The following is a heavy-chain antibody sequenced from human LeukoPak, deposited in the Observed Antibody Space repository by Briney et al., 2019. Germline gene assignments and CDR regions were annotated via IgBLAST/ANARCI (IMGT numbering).Heavy chain of an antibody. CDR1: GFTFSSYS. J-gene: IGHJ4*02. Sequence: GGSLRLSCAASGFTFSSYSMNWVRQAPGKGLEWVSSISSSSSYIYYADSVKGRFTISRDNAKNSLYLQMNSLRAEDTALYYCAKGDLYYYGSAGYHFDYWGQGTVVTVSS. V-gene: IGHV3-21*04. CDR2: ISSSSSYI. D-gene: IGHD3-10*01. CDR3: AKGDLYYYGSAGYHFDY.